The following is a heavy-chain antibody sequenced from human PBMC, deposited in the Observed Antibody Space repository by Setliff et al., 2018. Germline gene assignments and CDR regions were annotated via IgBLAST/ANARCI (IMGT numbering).Heavy chain of an antibody. CDR3: ARLSWNGLRYFGLDV. D-gene: IGHD3-3*01. Sequence: SSETLSLTCNVSGVSISSYYWSWIRQAPGKGLESLWYIQNSGGINYNPSLKSRVTISVDTSTNQFSLKLTSVTAADTAVYYCARLSWNGLRYFGLDVWGQGTTVTVSS. J-gene: IGHJ6*02. V-gene: IGHV4-59*01. CDR2: IQNSGGI. CDR1: GVSISSYY.